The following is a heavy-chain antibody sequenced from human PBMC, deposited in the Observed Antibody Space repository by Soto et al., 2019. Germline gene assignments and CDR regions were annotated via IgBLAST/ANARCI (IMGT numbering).Heavy chain of an antibody. V-gene: IGHV3-21*01. CDR2: ISSSSSYI. CDR1: GFTFSSYS. CDR3: ARDSSDSSGYYLYYFDY. D-gene: IGHD3-22*01. J-gene: IGHJ4*02. Sequence: EVQLVESGGGLVKPGGSLRLSCAASGFTFSSYSMNWVRQAPGKGLEWVSSISSSSSYIYYADSVKGRFTISRDNAKNSLYLQMNILRAEDTAVYYCARDSSDSSGYYLYYFDYWGQGTLVTVSS.